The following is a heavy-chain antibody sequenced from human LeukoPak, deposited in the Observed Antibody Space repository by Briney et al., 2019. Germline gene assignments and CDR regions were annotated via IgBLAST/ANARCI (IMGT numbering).Heavy chain of an antibody. CDR2: SNQSGNT. CDR1: GGSFSGDY. V-gene: IGHV4-34*01. Sequence: SETLSLTCAVYGGSFSGDYWTCIRQPPGKGLEWIGESNQSGNTNYNPSLKSRATILVDKSKNQFSLELNSVTAADTAVYFCARSHQGGRRYFDLWGRGTLVTVSS. J-gene: IGHJ2*01. CDR3: ARSHQGGRRYFDL. D-gene: IGHD3-16*01.